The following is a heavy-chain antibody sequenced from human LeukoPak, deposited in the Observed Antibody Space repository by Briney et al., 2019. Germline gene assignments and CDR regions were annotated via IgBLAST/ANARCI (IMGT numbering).Heavy chain of an antibody. V-gene: IGHV1-2*02. Sequence: ASVKVSCKASGYTFTGYYIHWVRQAPGQGLEWMGWINPISGGTKYEEKFQGRVTMTRDTSINTAYMELSRLRSDDSAVYYCARGTQDGATYYFYYMDVWGKGTTVTVSS. CDR3: ARGTQDGATYYFYYMDV. CDR2: INPISGGT. CDR1: GYTFTGYY. J-gene: IGHJ6*03. D-gene: IGHD2-15*01.